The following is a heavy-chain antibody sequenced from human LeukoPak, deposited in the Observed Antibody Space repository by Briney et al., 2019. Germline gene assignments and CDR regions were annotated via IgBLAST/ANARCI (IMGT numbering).Heavy chain of an antibody. Sequence: SVKVSCKASGGTFSSYAISWVRQAPGQGLEWMGGIIPIFGTANYAQKFQGRVTITTDESTSTAYMELSSLRSEDTAVYYCAPGGALGVTAFDPWGQGTLVTVSS. CDR3: APGGALGVTAFDP. V-gene: IGHV1-69*05. CDR1: GGTFSSYA. D-gene: IGHD4-23*01. CDR2: IIPIFGTA. J-gene: IGHJ5*02.